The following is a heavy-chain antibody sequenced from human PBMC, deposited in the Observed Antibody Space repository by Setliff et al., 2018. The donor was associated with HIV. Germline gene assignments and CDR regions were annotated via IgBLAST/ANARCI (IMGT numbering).Heavy chain of an antibody. J-gene: IGHJ4*02. V-gene: IGHV3-23*01. D-gene: IGHD1-1*01. CDR3: ARVRTSTGAQY. Sequence: GGSLRLSCAASGFTFSTYAMTWVRQAPGKGLEWVSSISSSGGTTYFADTVKGRFTISRDNSKNTLYLQMNSLTADDAAVYYCARVRTSTGAQYWGQGTLVTVSS. CDR1: GFTFSTYA. CDR2: ISSSGGTT.